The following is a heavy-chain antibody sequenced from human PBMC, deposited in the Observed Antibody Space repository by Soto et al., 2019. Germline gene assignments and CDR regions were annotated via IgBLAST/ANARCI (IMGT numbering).Heavy chain of an antibody. D-gene: IGHD6-19*01. Sequence: PSETLSLTCTVSGGSMSSFYWVWIRQPPGKGLEWIGSFYYTGSTYYNPSLKSRVTISVDTSENQFSLKLSSVTAADTAVYYCARQVVDGTVAGTGSFDYWGQGTLVTVSS. CDR3: ARQVVDGTVAGTGSFDY. J-gene: IGHJ4*02. CDR1: GGSMSSFY. CDR2: FYYTGST. V-gene: IGHV4-39*01.